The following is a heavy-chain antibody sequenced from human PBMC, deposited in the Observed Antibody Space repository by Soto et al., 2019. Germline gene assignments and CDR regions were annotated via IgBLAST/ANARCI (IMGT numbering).Heavy chain of an antibody. CDR2: ISYDGSNK. V-gene: IGHV3-30*18. J-gene: IGHJ4*02. CDR3: AKVSSGWYGVPHY. CDR1: GFTFSSYG. Sequence: GGSLRLSCAASGFTFSSYGMHWVRQAPGKGLEWVAVISYDGSNKYYADSVKGRFTISRDNSKNTLYLQMNSLRAEDTAVYYCAKVSSGWYGVPHYWGQGTLATVSS. D-gene: IGHD6-19*01.